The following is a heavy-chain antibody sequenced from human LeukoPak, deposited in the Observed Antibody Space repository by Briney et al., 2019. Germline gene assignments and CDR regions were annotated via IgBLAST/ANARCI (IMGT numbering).Heavy chain of an antibody. Sequence: SETLSLTCAVYGGSFSGYYWSWLRQPPGKGLEWIGEINHSGSTNYNPSLTSRVTISVDTSKNQFSLKLSSVTAADTAVYHCARVAASGGLRWQTGFIWGQGTLVTVSS. V-gene: IGHV4-34*01. CDR1: GGSFSGYY. CDR3: ARVAASGGLRWQTGFI. D-gene: IGHD4-23*01. J-gene: IGHJ4*02. CDR2: INHSGST.